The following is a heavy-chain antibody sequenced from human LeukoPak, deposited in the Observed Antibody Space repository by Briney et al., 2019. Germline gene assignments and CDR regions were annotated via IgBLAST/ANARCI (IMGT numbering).Heavy chain of an antibody. J-gene: IGHJ4*02. CDR3: ARGIYSDMSGSFDY. CDR2: IYSGGST. Sequence: GGSLRLSCAASGFNVSSNYMTWVRQAPGKGLEWVSVIYSGGSTYYGDSVQGRFTISRDNSQNTLYLQMNSLRAEDTAVYYCARGIYSDMSGSFDYWGQGTLVTVSS. D-gene: IGHD3-3*01. CDR1: GFNVSSNY. V-gene: IGHV3-53*01.